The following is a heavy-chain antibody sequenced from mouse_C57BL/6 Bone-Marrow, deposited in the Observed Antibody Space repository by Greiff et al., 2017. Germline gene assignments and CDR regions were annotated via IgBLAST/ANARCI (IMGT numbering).Heavy chain of an antibody. V-gene: IGHV1-82*01. CDR1: GYAFSSSW. CDR2: IYPGDGDT. Sequence: QVQLQQSGPELVKPGASVKISCKASGYAFSSSWMNWVKQRPGKGLEWIGRIYPGDGDTNYNGKFKGKATLTADKSSSTAYMQLSSLTSEESAVYFCARTGTGYFDYWGQGTTLTVSS. J-gene: IGHJ2*01. D-gene: IGHD4-1*01. CDR3: ARTGTGYFDY.